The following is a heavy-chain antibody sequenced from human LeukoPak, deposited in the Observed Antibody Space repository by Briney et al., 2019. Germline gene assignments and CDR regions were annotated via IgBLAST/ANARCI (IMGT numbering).Heavy chain of an antibody. CDR3: ARDHGPYYYDSSGFGPSNWFDP. V-gene: IGHV3-21*01. J-gene: IGHJ5*02. D-gene: IGHD3-22*01. Sequence: GGSLRLSCAASGFTFSSYSMNWVRQAPGKGLEWVSSISSSSSYIYYADSVKGRFTISRDNAKNSLYLQMNSLRAEDTAVYYCARDHGPYYYDSSGFGPSNWFDPWGQGTLVTVSS. CDR2: ISSSSSYI. CDR1: GFTFSSYS.